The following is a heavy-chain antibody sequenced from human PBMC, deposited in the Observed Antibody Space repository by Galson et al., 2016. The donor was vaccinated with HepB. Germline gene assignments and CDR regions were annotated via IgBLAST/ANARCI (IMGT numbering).Heavy chain of an antibody. J-gene: IGHJ4*02. CDR3: AREDSSGYYYFDY. D-gene: IGHD3-22*01. CDR2: ISYDGSNK. Sequence: SLRLSCAASGFTFSTYAMHWVRQAPGKGLEWVALISYDGSNKYYAGPVKGRFTISRDNSKNTLYLQMNSLRAEDTAVYYCAREDSSGYYYFDYWGQGTLVTVSS. CDR1: GFTFSTYA. V-gene: IGHV3-30*04.